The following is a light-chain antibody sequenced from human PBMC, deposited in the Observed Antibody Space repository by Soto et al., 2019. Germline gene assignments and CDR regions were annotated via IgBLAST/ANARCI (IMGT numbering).Light chain of an antibody. J-gene: IGLJ1*01. CDR1: SSNIGSNT. V-gene: IGLV1-44*01. Sequence: QSVLTQPPSASGTPGQRVTISCSGSSSNIGSNTVNWYQQLPGAAPKLLIQSNNQRPSGVPDRFSGSQSGTSASLAISGLQSEHEADYYCAVWDDSLNGYVFGTGTKLTVL. CDR2: SNN. CDR3: AVWDDSLNGYV.